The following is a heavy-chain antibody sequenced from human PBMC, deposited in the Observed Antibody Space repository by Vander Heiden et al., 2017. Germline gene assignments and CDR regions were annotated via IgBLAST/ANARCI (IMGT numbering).Heavy chain of an antibody. V-gene: IGHV2-70*04. D-gene: IGHD6-13*01. CDR1: GFSLSTHGMR. J-gene: IGHJ4*02. CDR2: IDWDDEK. Sequence: QVTLKESGPALVKHTQTLTLTCTFTGFSLSTHGMRLSWMRQPPGKALEWLARIDWDDEKFYRRSLRTRLTISKDTSKNQVVLTMTNMDPVDTGTYYCARASRPAAGSDFDYWGQGTLVTVPS. CDR3: ARASRPAAGSDFDY.